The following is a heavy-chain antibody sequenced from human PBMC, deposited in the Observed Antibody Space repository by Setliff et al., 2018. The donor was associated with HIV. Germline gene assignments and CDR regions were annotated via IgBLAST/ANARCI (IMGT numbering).Heavy chain of an antibody. D-gene: IGHD2-2*01. CDR2: INHSGTT. CDR3: ARGVVVVPAAREHYYYLDV. Sequence: SETLSLTCAVYGGSFSDDSWNWIRQPPGKGLEWIGEINHSGTTNHNPSLKSRVAMSVDMSKYQFSLKLTSVTAADTAVYYCARGVVVVPAAREHYYYLDVWGKGTTVTVSS. V-gene: IGHV4-34*01. CDR1: GGSFSDDS. J-gene: IGHJ6*03.